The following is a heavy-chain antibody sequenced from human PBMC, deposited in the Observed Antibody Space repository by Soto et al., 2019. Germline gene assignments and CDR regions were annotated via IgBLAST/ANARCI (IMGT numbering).Heavy chain of an antibody. V-gene: IGHV3-15*01. J-gene: IGHJ6*02. CDR2: IKSKTDGGTT. CDR3: TTDSVPAAISVYYYYGMDV. D-gene: IGHD2-2*02. Sequence: GGSLRLSCAASGFTFSNAWMSWVRQAPGRGLEWVGRIKSKTDGGTTDYAAPVKGRFTISRDDSKNTLYLQMNSLKTEDTAVYYCTTDSVPAAISVYYYYGMDVWGQGTTVTVSS. CDR1: GFTFSNAW.